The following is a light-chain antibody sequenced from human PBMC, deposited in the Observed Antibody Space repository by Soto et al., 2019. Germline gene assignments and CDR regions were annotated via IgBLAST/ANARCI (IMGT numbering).Light chain of an antibody. Sequence: EIVLTQSPATLSLSPGERATLSCRASQSVSSYLVWYQQKPCQAPRLLIYDASNRATGIPARFSGSGSGTDVTLTISSLEPEDFAVYYCQQRSNWPLTFGGGTKVEIK. CDR1: QSVSSY. CDR2: DAS. J-gene: IGKJ4*01. V-gene: IGKV3-11*01. CDR3: QQRSNWPLT.